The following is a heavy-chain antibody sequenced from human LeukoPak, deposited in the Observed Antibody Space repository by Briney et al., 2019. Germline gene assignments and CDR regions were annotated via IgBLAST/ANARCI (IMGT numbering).Heavy chain of an antibody. Sequence: ASVKVSCKASGYTFTSYGISWVQQAPGQGLEWMGWISAYNGNTNYAQKLQGRVTMTTDTSTSTAYMELRSLRPDDTAVYYCARDSSSYYYDSSVALDYWGQGTLVTVSS. CDR1: GYTFTSYG. CDR3: ARDSSSYYYDSSVALDY. CDR2: ISAYNGNT. V-gene: IGHV1-18*01. J-gene: IGHJ4*02. D-gene: IGHD3-22*01.